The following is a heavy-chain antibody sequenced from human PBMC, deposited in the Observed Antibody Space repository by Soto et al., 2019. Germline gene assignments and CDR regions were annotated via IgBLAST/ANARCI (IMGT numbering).Heavy chain of an antibody. CDR1: GFTFSSYS. D-gene: IGHD6-13*01. CDR3: ARSGRYSSSWYYFDY. Sequence: EVQLVESGGGLVQPGGSLRLSCAASGFTFSSYSMNWVRQAPGKGLEWVSYISSSSSTIYYADSVKGRFIISRDNAKNSLYLQMNSLRDEDTAVYYCARSGRYSSSWYYFDYWGQGTLVTVSS. CDR2: ISSSSSTI. V-gene: IGHV3-48*02. J-gene: IGHJ4*02.